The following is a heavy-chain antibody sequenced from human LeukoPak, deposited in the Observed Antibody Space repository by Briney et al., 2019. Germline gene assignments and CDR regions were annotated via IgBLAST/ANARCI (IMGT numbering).Heavy chain of an antibody. CDR2: IYTSGST. CDR3: ARPIAAAGTGWFDP. CDR1: GGSISSSY. J-gene: IGHJ5*02. Sequence: SETLSLTCTVSGGSISSSYWSWIRQPPGKGLEWIGYIYTSGSTNYNPSLKSRVTISVDTSKNQFSLKLSSVTAADTAVYYCARPIAAAGTGWFDPWGQGTLVTVSS. V-gene: IGHV4-4*09. D-gene: IGHD6-13*01.